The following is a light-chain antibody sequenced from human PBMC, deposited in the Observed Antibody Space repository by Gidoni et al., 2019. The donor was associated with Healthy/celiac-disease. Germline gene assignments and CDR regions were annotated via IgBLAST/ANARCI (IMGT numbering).Light chain of an antibody. CDR1: QSISSW. J-gene: IGKJ3*01. CDR3: QQYNSWIT. Sequence: DIQLTQSPSTLSASVGDRVTITCRASQSISSWLAWYQQKPGKAPKLLIYDASSLESGVPSRCSGSGSGTEFTLTISSLQHDDFATYYCQQYNSWITFGPGTKVDIK. V-gene: IGKV1-5*01. CDR2: DAS.